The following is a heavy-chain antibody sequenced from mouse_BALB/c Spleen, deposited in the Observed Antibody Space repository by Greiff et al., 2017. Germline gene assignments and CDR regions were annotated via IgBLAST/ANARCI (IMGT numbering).Heavy chain of an antibody. V-gene: IGHV14-3*02. Sequence: VQLQQPGAELVKPGASVKLSCTASGFNIKDTYMHWVKQRPEQGLEWIGRIDPANGNTKYDPKFQGKATITADTSSNTAYLQLSSLTSEDTAVYYCARGWLLGAMDYWGQGTSVTVSS. D-gene: IGHD2-3*01. CDR2: IDPANGNT. J-gene: IGHJ4*01. CDR3: ARGWLLGAMDY. CDR1: GFNIKDTY.